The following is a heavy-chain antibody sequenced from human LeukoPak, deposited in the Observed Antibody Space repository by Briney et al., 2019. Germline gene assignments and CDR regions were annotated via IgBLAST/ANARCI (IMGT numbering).Heavy chain of an antibody. CDR2: IKQDGSEK. V-gene: IGHV3-7*03. J-gene: IGHJ6*02. CDR3: ASLGYCSSTSCYEMGGFPTTYYYGMDV. CDR1: GFTFSSYW. D-gene: IGHD2-2*01. Sequence: PGGSLRLSCAASGFTFSSYWMSWVRQAPGKGLEWVANIKQDGSEKYYVDSVKGRFTISRDNAKNSLYLQMNSLRAEDTAVYYCASLGYCSSTSCYEMGGFPTTYYYGMDVWGQGTTVTVSS.